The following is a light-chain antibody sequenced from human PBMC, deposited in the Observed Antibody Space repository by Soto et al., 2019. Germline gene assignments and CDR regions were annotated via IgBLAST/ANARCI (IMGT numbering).Light chain of an antibody. V-gene: IGLV3-21*04. CDR2: YDS. CDR1: NIGSKS. CDR3: QVWDSSSDHYV. J-gene: IGLJ1*01. Sequence: SYELTQPPSVSVAPGKTARITCGGNNIGSKSVPWYQQKPGQAPVLVIYYDSDRPSGIPERFSGSNSGNTATLTISRVEAGDEAYYYCQVWDSSSDHYVFGTGTKLTVL.